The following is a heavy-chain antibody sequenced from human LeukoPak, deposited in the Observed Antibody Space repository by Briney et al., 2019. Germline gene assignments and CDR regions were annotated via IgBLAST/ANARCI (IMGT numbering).Heavy chain of an antibody. CDR3: ARPRAELVGAMDY. CDR2: TYYSGST. Sequence: SETLSLTCTVSGGSISSSSYDWGWIRQPPGKGLEWIGSTYYSGSTYYNPSLKSRVTISVDTSKNQFSLKLSSVTAADTAVYYCARPRAELVGAMDYWGQGTLVTVSS. D-gene: IGHD1-26*01. V-gene: IGHV4-39*01. CDR1: GGSISSSSYD. J-gene: IGHJ4*02.